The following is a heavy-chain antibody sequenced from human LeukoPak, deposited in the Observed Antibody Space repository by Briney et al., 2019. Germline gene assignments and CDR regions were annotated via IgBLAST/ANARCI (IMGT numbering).Heavy chain of an antibody. J-gene: IGHJ5*02. Sequence: ASETLSLTCTVSGGSISSSSYYWGWIRQPPGKGLEWIGSIYYSGSTYYNPSLKSRVTISVDTSKNQFSLKLASVTAADTAIYYCAKGAGGFSYYNWFDPWGQGTLVTVSS. CDR2: IYYSGST. CDR3: AKGAGGFSYYNWFDP. D-gene: IGHD5-18*01. CDR1: GGSISSSSYY. V-gene: IGHV4-39*07.